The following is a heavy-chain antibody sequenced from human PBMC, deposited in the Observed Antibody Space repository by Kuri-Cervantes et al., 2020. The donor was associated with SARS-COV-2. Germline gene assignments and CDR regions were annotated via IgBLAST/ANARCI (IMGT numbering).Heavy chain of an antibody. D-gene: IGHD3-3*01. J-gene: IGHJ4*02. CDR1: GFTFSSYW. CDR2: IKQDGSEK. Sequence: GGSLRLSCAASGFTFSSYWMSWVRQAPGKGLEWVANIKQDGSEKYYVDSVKGRFTISRDNAKNSLYLQMNSLRADDTAVYYCARAGTIFGVVITQLDCWGQGTLVTVSS. V-gene: IGHV3-7*01. CDR3: ARAGTIFGVVITQLDC.